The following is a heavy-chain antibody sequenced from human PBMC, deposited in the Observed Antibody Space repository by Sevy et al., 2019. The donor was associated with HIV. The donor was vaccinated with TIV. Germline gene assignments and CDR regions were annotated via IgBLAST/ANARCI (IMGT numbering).Heavy chain of an antibody. Sequence: GGSLRLSCAASGFTFNNYAMNWVRQAPGKGLEWVSAISGSGFSTYYADSVKGRFTFSRGNSKNTLYLQMNSLGAEDTAVYYCAKDRFDGSGYYPEGAFDIWGQGTMVTVSS. J-gene: IGHJ3*02. CDR2: ISGSGFST. V-gene: IGHV3-23*01. CDR3: AKDRFDGSGYYPEGAFDI. CDR1: GFTFNNYA. D-gene: IGHD3-22*01.